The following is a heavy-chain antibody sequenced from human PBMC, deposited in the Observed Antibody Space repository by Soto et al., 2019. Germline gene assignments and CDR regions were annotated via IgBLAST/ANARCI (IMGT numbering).Heavy chain of an antibody. CDR1: GGSISGHS. CDR3: VRGRSYSVYDF. D-gene: IGHD5-12*01. CDR2: IYPSGST. V-gene: IGHV4-4*07. Sequence: SETLSLPCTVSGGSISGHSWIWIRQPAGKGLEWIGHIYPSGSTSYNPTLSSRVTMSLDTSTNQIFLNLTSVTAADTAVFYCVRGRSYSVYDFWGPGTLVTVSS. J-gene: IGHJ4*02.